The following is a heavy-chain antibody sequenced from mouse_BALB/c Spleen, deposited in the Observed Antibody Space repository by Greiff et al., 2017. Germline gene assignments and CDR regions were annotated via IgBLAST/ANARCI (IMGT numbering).Heavy chain of an antibody. CDR1: GFAFSSYD. CDR3: ASLFYDYGYYYAMDY. J-gene: IGHJ4*01. D-gene: IGHD2-4*01. Sequence: EVQVVESGGGLVKPGGSLKLSCAASGFAFSSYDMSWVRQTPEKRLEWVAYISSGGGSTYYPDTVKGRFTISRDNAKNTLYLQMSSLRSEDTAMYYCASLFYDYGYYYAMDYWGQGTSVTVSS. CDR2: ISSGGGST. V-gene: IGHV5-12-1*01.